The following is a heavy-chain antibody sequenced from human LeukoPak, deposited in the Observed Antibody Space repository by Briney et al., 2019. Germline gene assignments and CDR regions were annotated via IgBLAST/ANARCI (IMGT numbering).Heavy chain of an antibody. CDR1: GFNFNSYT. CDR2: ILASGSPT. CDR3: ASVLAVAHLPLAFDI. V-gene: IGHV3-23*05. Sequence: GGSLRLSCAASGFNFNSYTMNWVRQAPGKGLQWVANILASGSPTYYADSVKGRFIISRDNSKNTLYLQMNSLRAEDTAVYYCASVLAVAHLPLAFDIWGQGTVVTVSS. J-gene: IGHJ3*02. D-gene: IGHD6-19*01.